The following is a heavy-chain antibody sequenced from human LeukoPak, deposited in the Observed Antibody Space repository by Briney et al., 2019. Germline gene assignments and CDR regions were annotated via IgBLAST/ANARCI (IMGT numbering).Heavy chain of an antibody. CDR2: IYYSGST. V-gene: IGHV4-59*01. CDR1: GGSISSYY. Sequence: SETLSLTCTVSGGSISSYYWSWIRQPPGKGLEWIGYIYYSGSTNYNPSLKSRVTISVDTSKNQFSLKLSSVTAADTAVYYCARVGGIYDYVWGSYRHDAFDIWGQGTMVTVSS. D-gene: IGHD3-16*02. J-gene: IGHJ3*02. CDR3: ARVGGIYDYVWGSYRHDAFDI.